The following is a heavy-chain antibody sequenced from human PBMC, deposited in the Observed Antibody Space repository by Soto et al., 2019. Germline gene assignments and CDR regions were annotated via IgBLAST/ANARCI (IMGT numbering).Heavy chain of an antibody. CDR2: ISAYNGNT. J-gene: IGHJ6*02. V-gene: IGHV1-18*01. Sequence: ASVKVSCRASGYTFTSYGISWVRQAPGQGLEWMGWISAYNGNTNYAQKLQGRVTMTTDTSTSTAYMELRSLRSDDTAVYYCARDEQSRYYDFWSGYYDGVRGYYYYGMDVWGQGTTVTVSS. D-gene: IGHD3-3*01. CDR3: ARDEQSRYYDFWSGYYDGVRGYYYYGMDV. CDR1: GYTFTSYG.